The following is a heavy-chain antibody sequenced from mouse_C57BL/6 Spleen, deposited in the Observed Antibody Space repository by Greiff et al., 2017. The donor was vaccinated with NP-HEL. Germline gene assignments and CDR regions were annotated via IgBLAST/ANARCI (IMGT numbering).Heavy chain of an antibody. CDR3: ARDDDGAMDY. CDR2: ISDGGSYT. D-gene: IGHD2-12*01. Sequence: EVKVVESGGGLVKPGGSLKLSCAASGFTFSSYAMSWVRQTPEKRLEWVATISDGGSYTYYPDNVKGRFTISRDNAKNNLYLQMSHLKSEDTAMYYCARDDDGAMDYWGQGTSVTVSS. V-gene: IGHV5-4*01. J-gene: IGHJ4*01. CDR1: GFTFSSYA.